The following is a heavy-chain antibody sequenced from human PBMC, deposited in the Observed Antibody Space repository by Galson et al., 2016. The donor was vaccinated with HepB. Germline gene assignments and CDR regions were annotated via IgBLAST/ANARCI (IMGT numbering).Heavy chain of an antibody. CDR2: TYYYRSKWFT. CDR1: GDSVSSNSAA. D-gene: IGHD6-19*01. V-gene: IGHV6-1*01. J-gene: IGHJ4*02. Sequence: AISGDSVSSNSAAWNWIRQSPSRGLEWLGRTYYYRSKWFTDYAPSVASRLTVNPDTSNNQFSLQLDSLTPEDTAVYYCARVRSSGWEGSGPVDSWGQGTLVIVSS. CDR3: ARVRSSGWEGSGPVDS.